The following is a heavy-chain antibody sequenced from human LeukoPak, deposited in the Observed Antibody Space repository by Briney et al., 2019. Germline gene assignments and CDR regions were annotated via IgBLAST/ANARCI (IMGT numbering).Heavy chain of an antibody. D-gene: IGHD5-12*01. CDR1: GVIVRSNY. CDR2: LYHGGST. V-gene: IGHV3-66*01. J-gene: IGHJ3*02. Sequence: GGSLRLSCVGSGVIVRSNYMTWVRQAPGKGLEWVSILYHGGSTYYADSVKGRFTISRDNSKNTLYLQMNNLRAEDTAVYYCARISGYHGAFDIWGQGTMVTVSS. CDR3: ARISGYHGAFDI.